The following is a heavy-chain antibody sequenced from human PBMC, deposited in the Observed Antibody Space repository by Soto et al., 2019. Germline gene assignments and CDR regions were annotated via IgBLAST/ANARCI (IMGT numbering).Heavy chain of an antibody. CDR1: GFTFNNYA. J-gene: IGHJ4*02. CDR2: IGGSGGST. Sequence: PGGSLRLSCAASGFTFNNYAMGWVRQAPGKGLEWVSAIGGSGGSTYYADSVKGRFTISSDNSRNTLYLQMNSLRADDTALYYCAQTAEEVAGTVYGYWGQVTLVTVSS. CDR3: AQTAEEVAGTVYGY. V-gene: IGHV3-23*01. D-gene: IGHD6-19*01.